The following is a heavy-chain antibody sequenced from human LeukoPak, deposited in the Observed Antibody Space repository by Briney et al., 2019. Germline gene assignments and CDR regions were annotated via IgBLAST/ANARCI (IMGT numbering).Heavy chain of an antibody. Sequence: LRLSCAASGFTFDDYAMHWIRQPPGKGLEWIGYIYHSGSTYYNPSLKSRVTISVDRSKNQFSLKLSSVTAADAAVYYCARGDDFDYGVDVWGQGTTVTVSS. CDR1: GFTFDDYA. J-gene: IGHJ6*02. CDR2: IYHSGST. D-gene: IGHD3-3*01. V-gene: IGHV4-30-2*01. CDR3: ARGDDFDYGVDV.